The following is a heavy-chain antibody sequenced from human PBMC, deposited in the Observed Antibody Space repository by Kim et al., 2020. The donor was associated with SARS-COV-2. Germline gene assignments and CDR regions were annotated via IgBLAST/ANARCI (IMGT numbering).Heavy chain of an antibody. CDR3: ASGGDYGGLDY. CDR2: T. Sequence: TNYNPSLKSRVTISVDTSKNQFSLKLSAVTAADTAVYYCASGGDYGGLDYWGQGTLVTVSS. V-gene: IGHV4-59*09. D-gene: IGHD3-16*01. J-gene: IGHJ4*02.